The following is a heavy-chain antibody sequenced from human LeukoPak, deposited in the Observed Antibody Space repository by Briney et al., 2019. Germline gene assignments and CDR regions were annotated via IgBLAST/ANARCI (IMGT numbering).Heavy chain of an antibody. CDR1: GASVNSGSHY. D-gene: IGHD5-12*01. V-gene: IGHV4-39*01. CDR2: IYYSGST. CDR3: ARQGRSSGTNSN. Sequence: SETLSLTCTVSGASVNSGSHYWSWFRQPPGKGLEWIGSIYYSGSTYYNPSLKSRVTISVDTSKNQFSLKLSSVTAADTAVYYCARQGRSSGTNSNWGQGTLVTVSS. J-gene: IGHJ4*02.